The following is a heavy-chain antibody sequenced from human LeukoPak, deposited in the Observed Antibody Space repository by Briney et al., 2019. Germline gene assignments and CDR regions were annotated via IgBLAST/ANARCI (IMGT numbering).Heavy chain of an antibody. CDR3: ARGPSSNWGDFDY. V-gene: IGHV3-74*01. Sequence: PGGSLRLSCAASGFTFSSYWMHWVRQAPGKGLVWVSRINGGGSSTNYADSVKGRFTISRDNAKNTLYLQMSSLRGEDTAVYYCARGPSSNWGDFDYWGQGTLVIASS. CDR1: GFTFSSYW. CDR2: INGGGSST. D-gene: IGHD7-27*01. J-gene: IGHJ4*02.